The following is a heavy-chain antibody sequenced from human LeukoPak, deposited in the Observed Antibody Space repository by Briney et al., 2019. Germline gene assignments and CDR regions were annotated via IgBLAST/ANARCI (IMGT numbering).Heavy chain of an antibody. D-gene: IGHD2-2*01. J-gene: IGHJ3*02. CDR2: IKQDGSEK. V-gene: IGHV3-7*01. CDR3: ARGGGYCSSTSCPTLYAFDI. Sequence: GGSLRLSCAASRFTFSSYWMSWVRQAPGKGLEWVANIKQDGSEKYYVDSVKGRFTISRDNAKNSLYLQMNSLRAEDTAVYYCARGGGYCSSTSCPTLYAFDIWGQGTMVTVSS. CDR1: RFTFSSYW.